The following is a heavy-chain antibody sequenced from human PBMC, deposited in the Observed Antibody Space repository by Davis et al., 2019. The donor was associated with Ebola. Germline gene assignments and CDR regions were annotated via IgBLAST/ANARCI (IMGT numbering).Heavy chain of an antibody. CDR2: INPNSGGT. Sequence: ASVKVSCKASGYTFTGYYMHWVRQAPGQGLEWMGWINPNSGGTNYAQKFQGRVTMTRDTSISTAYMELSSLRSEDTAVYYCAKVGYYDSRGYSDYWGQGTLVTVSS. CDR3: AKVGYYDSRGYSDY. CDR1: GYTFTGYY. V-gene: IGHV1-2*02. J-gene: IGHJ4*02. D-gene: IGHD3-22*01.